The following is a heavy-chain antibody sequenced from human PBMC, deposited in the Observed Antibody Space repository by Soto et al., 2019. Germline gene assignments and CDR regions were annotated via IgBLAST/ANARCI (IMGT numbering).Heavy chain of an antibody. CDR1: GFTVSSNY. J-gene: IGHJ4*02. D-gene: IGHD6-6*01. CDR3: ARESGGSSSRPFDY. V-gene: IGHV3-53*01. CDR2: IYSGGST. Sequence: RGSLRLSCAASGFTVSSNYMSWVRQAPGKGLEWVSVIYSGGSTYYADSVKGRFTISRDNSKNTLYLQMNSLRAEDTAVYYCARESGGSSSRPFDYWGQGTLVTVSS.